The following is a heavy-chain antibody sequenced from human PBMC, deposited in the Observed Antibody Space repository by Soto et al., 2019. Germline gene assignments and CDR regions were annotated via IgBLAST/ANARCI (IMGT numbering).Heavy chain of an antibody. Sequence: QVQLVESGGGGVQPGRSLRLSCAASGLTFSSYGMHWVRQAPGKGLEWVAVISYDGSNKYYSDSVKGRLTISRNNSKNTLYPQINSLRADDTAVHYCAKAEVSISWYYRAWYFDLWGRGTLVTVSS. D-gene: IGHD6-13*01. CDR3: AKAEVSISWYYRAWYFDL. J-gene: IGHJ2*01. CDR1: GLTFSSYG. CDR2: ISYDGSNK. V-gene: IGHV3-30*18.